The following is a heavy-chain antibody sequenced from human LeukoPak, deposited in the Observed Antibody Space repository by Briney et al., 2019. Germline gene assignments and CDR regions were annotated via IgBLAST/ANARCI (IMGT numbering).Heavy chain of an antibody. J-gene: IGHJ3*02. D-gene: IGHD3-22*01. CDR1: GGSITGYY. Sequence: KPSETLSLTCTVSGGSITGYYWSWIRQPPGKGLQWIGYIYYTGSVNYNPSLKSRVTISVDTSKNQFSLKLSSVTAADTAVYFCARGGLENGYHSNDAFDIWGQGTLVAVS. CDR2: IYYTGSV. CDR3: ARGGLENGYHSNDAFDI. V-gene: IGHV4-59*01.